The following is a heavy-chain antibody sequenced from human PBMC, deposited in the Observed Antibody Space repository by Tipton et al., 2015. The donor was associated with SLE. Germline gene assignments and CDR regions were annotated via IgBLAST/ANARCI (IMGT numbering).Heavy chain of an antibody. Sequence: TLSLTCVVSGYSITSDNYWDWIRQPPGKGLEWIGSIYHSGSIYYNPSFESRVTISEDTSRNQFSLKLTSVTAADTAVYYCARDLGYYDILTGYRPVGAFDIWGQGTMVTVSS. CDR2: IYHSGSI. D-gene: IGHD3-9*01. CDR3: ARDLGYYDILTGYRPVGAFDI. CDR1: GYSITSDNY. J-gene: IGHJ3*02. V-gene: IGHV4-38-2*02.